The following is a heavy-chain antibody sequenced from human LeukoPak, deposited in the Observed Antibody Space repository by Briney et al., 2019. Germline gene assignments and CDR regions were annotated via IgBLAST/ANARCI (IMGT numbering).Heavy chain of an antibody. CDR3: ARVGYSSSSMLDY. CDR1: GFTFSDYY. Sequence: GGSLRLSCAASGFTFSDYYMSWIRQAPGKGLEWVSYISSSGSTIYYADSVKGRFTISRDNAKNSLYLQMNSLRAEDTAMYYCARVGYSSSSMLDYWGQGTLVTVSS. CDR2: ISSSGSTI. V-gene: IGHV3-11*01. D-gene: IGHD6-6*01. J-gene: IGHJ4*02.